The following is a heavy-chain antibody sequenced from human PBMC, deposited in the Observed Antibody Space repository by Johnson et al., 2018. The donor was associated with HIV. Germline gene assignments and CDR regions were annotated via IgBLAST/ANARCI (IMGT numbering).Heavy chain of an antibody. V-gene: IGHV3-30-3*01. CDR2: ISYDGSNK. J-gene: IGHJ3*02. D-gene: IGHD4-17*01. CDR1: GFTFSSYA. CDR3: ARGGLGDYVVAFDI. Sequence: QLVESGGGVVQPGRSLRLSCAASGFTFSSYAMHWVRQAPGKGLEWVAVISYDGSNKYYADSVKGRFTISRDNSKNTLYLQMNSLRAEDTAEYYCARGGLGDYVVAFDIWGQGTMVTVSS.